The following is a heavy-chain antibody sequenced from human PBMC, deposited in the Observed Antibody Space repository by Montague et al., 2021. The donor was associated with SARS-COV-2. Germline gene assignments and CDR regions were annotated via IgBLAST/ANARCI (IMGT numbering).Heavy chain of an antibody. J-gene: IGHJ4*02. CDR2: ISDRGST. V-gene: IGHV4-59*08. D-gene: IGHD3-9*01. Sequence: SETLSLTCTVSGGSISSFYWCWFLQPPGKKLEWIVYISDRGSTNYNPSPTSRLTISLVTSKDQLSLKVNTLTAADTAFYYCVRHPHYDGLNGPPDFWGQGTLVTVSS. CDR1: GGSISSFY. CDR3: VRHPHYDGLNGPPDF.